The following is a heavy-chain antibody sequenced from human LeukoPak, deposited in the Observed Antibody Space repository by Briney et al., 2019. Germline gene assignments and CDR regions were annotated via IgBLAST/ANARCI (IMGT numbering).Heavy chain of an antibody. J-gene: IGHJ5*02. V-gene: IGHV3-23*01. Sequence: GGSLRLSCVASGFTFSSXDMSWVRQAPGKGLEWVSAISASGGRTYYADSVKGRFTISRDNSKNTMYQQMNSLRAEDTAVYYCAKAGGSSWYDAWGQGILVTVSS. CDR2: ISASGGRT. CDR1: GFTFSSXD. CDR3: AKAGGSSWYDA. D-gene: IGHD6-13*01.